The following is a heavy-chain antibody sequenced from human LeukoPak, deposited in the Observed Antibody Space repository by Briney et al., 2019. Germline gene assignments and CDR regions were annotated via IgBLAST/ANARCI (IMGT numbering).Heavy chain of an antibody. CDR2: IYPGDSDT. CDR3: ARPPYYYDSSGYYYFDY. D-gene: IGHD3-22*01. V-gene: IGHV5-51*01. J-gene: IGHJ4*02. Sequence: GESLKISCKGSGYSFTSYWIGWVRQMPGKGLEWMGIIYPGDSDTRYSPSFQGQVTISADESISTAYLQWSSLKASDTAMYYCARPPYYYDSSGYYYFDYWGQGTLVTVSS. CDR1: GYSFTSYW.